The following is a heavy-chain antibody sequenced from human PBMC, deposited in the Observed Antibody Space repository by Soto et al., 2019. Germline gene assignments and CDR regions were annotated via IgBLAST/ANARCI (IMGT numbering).Heavy chain of an antibody. CDR3: AKGDRGYPFDP. CDR2: ISNDGRNI. D-gene: IGHD6-13*01. J-gene: IGHJ5*02. V-gene: IGHV3-30*18. CDR1: GSSFSSYG. Sequence: PGGSLRLSCAASGSSFSSYGIHWVRQVPGKGLEWVAVISNDGRNIFYGDSVKGRFTISRDNSKNTLFLQINSLRTEDTAVYYCAKGDRGYPFDPWGQGTLVTVPQ.